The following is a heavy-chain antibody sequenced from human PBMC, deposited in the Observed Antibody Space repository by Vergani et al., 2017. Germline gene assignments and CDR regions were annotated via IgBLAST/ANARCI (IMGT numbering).Heavy chain of an antibody. Sequence: EVQLVESGGGLVQPGGSLRLSCAASGFTFSSYEMNWVRQAPGKGLELVSYISSSGSTIYYADSVKGRFTISRDNAKNSLHLQMNSLRAEGTAVYYCVKVWFGELTFSDYGGEGTLVTVSS. D-gene: IGHD3-10*01. J-gene: IGHJ4*02. CDR2: ISSSGSTI. V-gene: IGHV3-48*03. CDR1: GFTFSSYE. CDR3: VKVWFGELTFSDY.